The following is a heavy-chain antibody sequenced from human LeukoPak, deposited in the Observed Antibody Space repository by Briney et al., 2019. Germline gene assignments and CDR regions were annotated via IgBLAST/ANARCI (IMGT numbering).Heavy chain of an antibody. V-gene: IGHV4-39*07. CDR3: AKSNGYGLVDI. CDR2: IFYSGST. Sequence: SETLSLTCTVSGDFITAYYWGWVRQPPGKGLEWIGNIFYSGSTYYSPSLKSRVTISLDTSRNQFSLKLNSVTAADTAVYYCAKSNGYGLVDIWGQGTMVTVSS. D-gene: IGHD3-10*01. J-gene: IGHJ3*02. CDR1: GDFITAYY.